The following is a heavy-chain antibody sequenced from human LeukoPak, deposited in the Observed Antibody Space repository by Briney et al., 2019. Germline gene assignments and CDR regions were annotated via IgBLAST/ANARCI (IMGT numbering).Heavy chain of an antibody. V-gene: IGHV1-18*01. CDR2: ISAYNSNT. D-gene: IGHD3-22*01. Sequence: GASVKVSCKASGYTFTSYGISWVRQAPGQGLEWMGWISAYNSNTNYAQKLQGRVTMTTDTSTSTAYMELRSLRSDDTAVYYCARDKTYYYDSSGYNLGYWGQGTLVTVSS. CDR1: GYTFTSYG. J-gene: IGHJ4*02. CDR3: ARDKTYYYDSSGYNLGY.